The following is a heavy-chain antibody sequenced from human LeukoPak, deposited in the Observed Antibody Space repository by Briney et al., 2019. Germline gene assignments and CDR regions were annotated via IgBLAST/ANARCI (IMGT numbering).Heavy chain of an antibody. CDR1: GYXFSNFG. V-gene: IGHV1-18*01. CDR3: ARDGTSTDDY. J-gene: IGHJ4*02. CDR2: ISGNNDNP. D-gene: IGHD2-2*01. Sequence: ASVRVSCKTSGYXFSNFGMNWVRQPPGQGLEWMGWISGNNDNPNYGQKFQGRFTVTTDSSTSTAYMELRNLRFDDTDVYYCARDGTSTDDYWGQGILVTVSS.